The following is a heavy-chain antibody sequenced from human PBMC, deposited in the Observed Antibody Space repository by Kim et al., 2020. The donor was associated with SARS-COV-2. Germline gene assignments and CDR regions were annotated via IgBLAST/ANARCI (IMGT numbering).Heavy chain of an antibody. D-gene: IGHD2-2*01. CDR2: INPSGGST. CDR3: ARDRGYCSSTSCYAGWYFDL. J-gene: IGHJ2*01. CDR1: GYTFTSYY. Sequence: ASVKVSCKASGYTFTSYYMHWVRQAPGQGLEWMGIINPSGGSTSYAQKFQGRVTMTRDTSTSTVYMELSSLRSEDTAVYYCARDRGYCSSTSCYAGWYFDLWGRGTLVTVSS. V-gene: IGHV1-46*01.